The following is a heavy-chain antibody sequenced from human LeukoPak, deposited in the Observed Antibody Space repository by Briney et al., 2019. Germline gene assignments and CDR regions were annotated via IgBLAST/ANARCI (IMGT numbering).Heavy chain of an antibody. Sequence: PSETLSLTCAVYGGSFSGYYWSWIRQPPGKGLEWIGEINHSGSTNYNPSLKSRVTISVDTSKNQFSLKLSSVTAADTAVYYCARVRRLPTYYYDSSGYPTLHYFDYWGQGTLVTVSS. D-gene: IGHD3-22*01. V-gene: IGHV4-34*01. CDR2: INHSGST. CDR3: ARVRRLPTYYYDSSGYPTLHYFDY. J-gene: IGHJ4*02. CDR1: GGSFSGYY.